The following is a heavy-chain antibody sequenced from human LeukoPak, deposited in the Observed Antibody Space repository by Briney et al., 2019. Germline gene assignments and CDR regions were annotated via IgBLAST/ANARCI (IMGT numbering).Heavy chain of an antibody. CDR2: ISGPGDTT. CDR3: ARGALTAVAV. J-gene: IGHJ4*02. Sequence: GGSLRLSCAASGFTFSNSAMTWLRQAPGKGLEWVSVISGPGDTTYYGDSVKGRLIVSRDNSKNILYQQMNNMRVDDTAVYFCARGALTAVAVWGQGTLVTVSS. V-gene: IGHV3-23*01. D-gene: IGHD5-18*01. CDR1: GFTFSNSA.